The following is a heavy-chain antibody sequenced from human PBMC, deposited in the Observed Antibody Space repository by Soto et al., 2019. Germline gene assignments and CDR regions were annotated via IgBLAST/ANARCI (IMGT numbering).Heavy chain of an antibody. J-gene: IGHJ3*02. CDR3: AKATATGGGAFDI. Sequence: PGGSLRLSCAASGFIFSSYDMSWVRQAPGKGLEWVSTILVGGSTHYEDSVKGRFTISRDRSKNTVYLQMNSLTAGDTAMYYCAKATATGGGAFDICGQGTMVTVSS. D-gene: IGHD2-8*02. V-gene: IGHV3-23*01. CDR1: GFIFSSYD. CDR2: ILVGGST.